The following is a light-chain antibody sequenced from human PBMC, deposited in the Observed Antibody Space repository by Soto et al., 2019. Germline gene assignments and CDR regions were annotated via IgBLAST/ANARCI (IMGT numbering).Light chain of an antibody. Sequence: DIHMTQSPFTLSPAVGDRVTGAFSASQKTSSWLAWYQQKPGKAPKILIYKASSLKNGVPSRFRGSGSGTEFTLTISSLQPDDFATYYCQQYNSYSGTFGQGTKVDIK. CDR3: QQYNSYSGT. J-gene: IGKJ1*01. V-gene: IGKV1-5*03. CDR2: KAS. CDR1: QKTSSW.